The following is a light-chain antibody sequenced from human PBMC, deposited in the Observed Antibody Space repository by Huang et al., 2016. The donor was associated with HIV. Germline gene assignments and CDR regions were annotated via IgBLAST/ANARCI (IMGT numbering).Light chain of an antibody. V-gene: IGKV3-11*01. CDR3: QQRSNLIT. Sequence: VLIQSPATLSLSPGERATLSCRASRSVTTYLAWYQQKPGQAPRLLIYDASNRATGIPARLSGSGSGTDFTLTISSLEPEDFAVYYCQQRSNLITFGQGTRLDVK. CDR2: DAS. CDR1: RSVTTY. J-gene: IGKJ5*01.